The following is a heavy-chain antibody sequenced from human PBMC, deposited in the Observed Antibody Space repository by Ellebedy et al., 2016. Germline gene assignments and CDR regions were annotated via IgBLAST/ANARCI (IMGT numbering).Heavy chain of an antibody. V-gene: IGHV1-2*02. Sequence: ASVKVSXXASGYTFTGYYMHWVRQAPGQGLEWMGWINPNSGGTNYAQKFQGRVTMTRDTSISTAYMELSRLRSDDTAVYYCARDRRALGGHRGFDPWGQGTLVTVSS. D-gene: IGHD3-16*01. J-gene: IGHJ5*02. CDR1: GYTFTGYY. CDR2: INPNSGGT. CDR3: ARDRRALGGHRGFDP.